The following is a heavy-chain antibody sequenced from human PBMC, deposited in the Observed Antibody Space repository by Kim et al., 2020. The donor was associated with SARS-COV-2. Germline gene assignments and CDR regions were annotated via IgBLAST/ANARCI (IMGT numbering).Heavy chain of an antibody. CDR2: ISPYNGNT. CDR3: ARSGYSSGWFRSPGYGMDV. D-gene: IGHD6-19*01. CDR1: GYTFTSYG. J-gene: IGHJ6*02. V-gene: IGHV1-18*04. Sequence: ASVKVSCKASGYTFTSYGISWVRQAPGQGLEWMGRISPYNGNTNYAQKLQGRVTMTTDTSTSTAYMELRSLRSDDTAVYYCARSGYSSGWFRSPGYGMDVWGQGTTVTVSS.